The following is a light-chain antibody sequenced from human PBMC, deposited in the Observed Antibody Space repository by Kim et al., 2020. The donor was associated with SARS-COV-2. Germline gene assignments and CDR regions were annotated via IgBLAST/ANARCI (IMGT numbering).Light chain of an antibody. V-gene: IGKV3-11*01. CDR1: QSISTY. CDR2: DAS. Sequence: PAPLSLAPGERATLSCRASQSISTYLAWYQQKPGQAPRVLIYDASNRATGIAARFSGSGSGTDFTLTISSLEPEDFAVYYCQKLSFGQGTRLEIK. J-gene: IGKJ5*01. CDR3: QKLS.